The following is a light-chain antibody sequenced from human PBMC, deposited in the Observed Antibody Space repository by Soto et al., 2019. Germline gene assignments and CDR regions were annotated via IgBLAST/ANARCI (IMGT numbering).Light chain of an antibody. CDR2: NPS. V-gene: IGKV3-15*01. CDR1: QSVSSN. CDR3: QQYDDWPLT. J-gene: IGKJ4*01. Sequence: EIVMTQSPATLSVSPGERATLSCGASQSVSSNLAWYQQKPGQAPKLLLYNPSTRATGIPARFSGSGSGTEFTLTISSLQSEDFAIYDCQQYDDWPLTFGGGTKVEIK.